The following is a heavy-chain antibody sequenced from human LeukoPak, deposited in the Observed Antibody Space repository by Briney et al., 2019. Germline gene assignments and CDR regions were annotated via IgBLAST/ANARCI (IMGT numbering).Heavy chain of an antibody. CDR1: GFTFSSYW. Sequence: GSLRLSCAASGFTFSSYWMSWVRQAPGKGLEWIGAIYHRSGTPTYNPSLKSRVTISVDKSKNQFSLNLSSVTAADTAVYFCAGGGNWRLDPWGQGTLVTVSS. V-gene: IGHV4-4*01. D-gene: IGHD1-1*01. J-gene: IGHJ5*02. CDR2: IYHRSGTP. CDR3: AGGGNWRLDP.